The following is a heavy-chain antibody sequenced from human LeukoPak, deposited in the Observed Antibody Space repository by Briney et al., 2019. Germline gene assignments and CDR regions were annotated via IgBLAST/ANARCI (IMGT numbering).Heavy chain of an antibody. CDR3: AKSQVISLGAFDI. CDR1: GFTFSSYA. V-gene: IGHV3-23*01. Sequence: PGGSLRLSCAASGFTFSSYAMSWVRQAPGKGLEWVSAISGSGAGTYYADSVKGRFTISRDNSKNTLYLQMNSLRAEDTAVYYCAKSQVISLGAFDIWGQGTMVTVSS. CDR2: ISGSGAGT. D-gene: IGHD2-21*01. J-gene: IGHJ3*02.